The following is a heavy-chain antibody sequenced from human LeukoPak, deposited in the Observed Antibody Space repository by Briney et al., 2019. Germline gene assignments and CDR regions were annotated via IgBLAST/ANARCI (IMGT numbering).Heavy chain of an antibody. V-gene: IGHV4-39*01. CDR2: IYYSGTT. Sequence: PSETLSLTCTVSGGSISSNNFCWGWIRQPPGKGLEWIGSIYYSGTTYHNPSLKRRVTISVDTSKNQFSLKLTSVTAADTAVYYCARMMPMGAPGTFDYWGQGTLVTVSS. CDR1: GGSISSNNFC. D-gene: IGHD3-10*01. J-gene: IGHJ4*02. CDR3: ARMMPMGAPGTFDY.